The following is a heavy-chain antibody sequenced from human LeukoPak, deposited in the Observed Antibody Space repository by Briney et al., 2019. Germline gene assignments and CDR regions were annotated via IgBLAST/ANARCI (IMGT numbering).Heavy chain of an antibody. CDR2: IYYSGST. CDR3: ARRTDNWFDP. V-gene: IGHV4-59*08. CDR1: GGSISSHY. J-gene: IGHJ5*02. D-gene: IGHD1-1*01. Sequence: SETLSLTCTVSGGSISSHYWSWIRQPPGKGLEWIGYIYYSGSTNYNPSLKSRVTISVDTSKNQFSLKLSSVTAADTAVYYCARRTDNWFDPWGQGTLVTVSS.